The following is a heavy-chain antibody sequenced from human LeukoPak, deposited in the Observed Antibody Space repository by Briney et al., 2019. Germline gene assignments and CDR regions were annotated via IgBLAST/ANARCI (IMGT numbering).Heavy chain of an antibody. CDR3: AKGVFGYYDIWSGGGYFDY. V-gene: IGHV3-23*01. Sequence: QPGGSLRLSCAASGFTFNNYAMSWVRQAPGKGLEWVSGISGSGGSTYYTDSVKGRFTISRDNSKNTLYLQMNSLRAEDTAVYYCAKGVFGYYDIWSGGGYFDYWGQGTLVTVSS. J-gene: IGHJ4*02. CDR1: GFTFNNYA. D-gene: IGHD3-3*01. CDR2: ISGSGGST.